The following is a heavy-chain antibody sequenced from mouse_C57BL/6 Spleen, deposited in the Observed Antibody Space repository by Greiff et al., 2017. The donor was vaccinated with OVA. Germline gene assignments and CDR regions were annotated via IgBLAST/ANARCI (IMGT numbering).Heavy chain of an antibody. CDR2: IDPETGGT. D-gene: IGHD3-2*02. V-gene: IGHV1-15*01. CDR3: TRFKPQNFDY. J-gene: IGHJ2*01. Sequence: VKVVESGAELVRPGASVTLSCKASGYTFTDYEMHWVKQTPVHGLEWIGAIDPETGGTAYNQKFKGKAILTADKSSSTAYMELRSLTSEDSAVYYCTRFKPQNFDYWGQGTTLTVSS. CDR1: GYTFTDYE.